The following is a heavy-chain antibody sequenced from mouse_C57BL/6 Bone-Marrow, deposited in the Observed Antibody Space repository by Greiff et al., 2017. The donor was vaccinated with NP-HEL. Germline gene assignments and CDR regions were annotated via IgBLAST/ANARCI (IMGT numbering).Heavy chain of an antibody. CDR3: ARDYYGSRRAWFAY. CDR2: IHPNSGST. V-gene: IGHV1-64*01. D-gene: IGHD1-1*01. J-gene: IGHJ3*01. CDR1: GYTFTSYW. Sequence: QVQLQQPGAELVKPGASVKLSCKASGYTFTSYWMHWVKQRPGQGLEWIGMIHPNSGSTNYNEKCKSKATLTVDKSSSTAYMQLSSLTSEDSAVYYCARDYYGSRRAWFAYWGQGTLVTVSA.